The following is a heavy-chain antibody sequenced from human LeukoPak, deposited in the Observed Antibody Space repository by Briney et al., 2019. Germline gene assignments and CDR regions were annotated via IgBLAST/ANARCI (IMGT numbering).Heavy chain of an antibody. Sequence: GASVKVSCKASGYTFTGYYIHWVRQAPGQGLEWMGWINPNSGGTNYAQKFQGRVTMTRDTSISTAYMELSRLRSDDTAVYYCAREDTAMVTGDYWGQGTLVTVSP. CDR1: GYTFTGYY. CDR2: INPNSGGT. J-gene: IGHJ4*02. V-gene: IGHV1-2*02. CDR3: AREDTAMVTGDY. D-gene: IGHD5-18*01.